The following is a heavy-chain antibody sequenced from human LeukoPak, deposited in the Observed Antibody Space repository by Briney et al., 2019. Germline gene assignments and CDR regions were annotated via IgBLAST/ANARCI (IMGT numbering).Heavy chain of an antibody. V-gene: IGHV1-46*01. D-gene: IGHD4-11*01. CDR3: ARGRVSSSTWHSTYYYYFYMDV. J-gene: IGHJ6*03. CDR1: GYTFTSYF. Sequence: GASVKVSCKSYGYTFTSYFMHWVRQAPGQGLEWMGIINPSGGSTNYAQKFQGRVTMTRDTSTSTVYMELSRLRSEDTAVYFCARGRVSSSTWHSTYYYYFYMDVWGKGTTVTVSS. CDR2: INPSGGST.